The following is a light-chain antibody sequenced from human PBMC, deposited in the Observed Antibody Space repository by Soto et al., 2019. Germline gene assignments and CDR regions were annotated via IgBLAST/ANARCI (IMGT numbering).Light chain of an antibody. V-gene: IGLV2-8*01. CDR3: SSHGGSNNFYV. J-gene: IGLJ1*01. CDR2: EVS. CDR1: SSDVGAYNY. Sequence: QSALTQPPSASGSPGQSVTMSCIGTSSDVGAYNYVSWYQQHPGKVPKLMIYEVSKRPSGVPDRFSASKSGNTASLTVSGLQAEDEADYYCSSHGGSNNFYVFGTGTKVTVL.